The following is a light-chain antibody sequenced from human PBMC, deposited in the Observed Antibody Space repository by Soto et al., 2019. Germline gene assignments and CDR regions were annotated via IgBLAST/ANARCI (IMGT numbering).Light chain of an antibody. Sequence: EIVLTQSPGTLSLSPGERATLSCRASQSVSSSYLAWYQQKPGQAPRLLIYAASSGATGIPDRFSGRGSGTDFTLTISRLEPEDFAVYYCQQYGSSPPTFGPGTKVDIK. CDR1: QSVSSSY. V-gene: IGKV3-20*01. J-gene: IGKJ3*01. CDR2: AAS. CDR3: QQYGSSPPT.